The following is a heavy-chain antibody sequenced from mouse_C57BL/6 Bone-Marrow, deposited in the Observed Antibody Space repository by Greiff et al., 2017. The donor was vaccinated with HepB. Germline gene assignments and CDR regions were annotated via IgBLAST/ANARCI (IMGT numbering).Heavy chain of an antibody. CDR2: IYPGNGDT. CDR3: ARTRGGYVDY. J-gene: IGHJ2*01. Sequence: LQQSGAELVRPGASVKMSCKASGYTFTSYNMHWVKQTPRKGLEWIGAIYPGNGDTSYNQKFKSKATLTVDKSSSTAYMQLSSLTSEDSAVYFCARTRGGYVDYWGQGTTLTVSS. CDR1: GYTFTSYN. V-gene: IGHV1-12*01.